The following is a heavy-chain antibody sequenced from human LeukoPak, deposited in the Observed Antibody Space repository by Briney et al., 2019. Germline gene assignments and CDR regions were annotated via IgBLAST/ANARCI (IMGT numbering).Heavy chain of an antibody. CDR2: IKQDGSEK. D-gene: IGHD3-22*01. CDR1: GFTFSSYW. V-gene: IGHV3-7*03. CDR3: AKAPYDTSGFSSPNYFDY. J-gene: IGHJ4*02. Sequence: GGSLRLSCAASGFTFSSYWMSWVRQAPGKGLEWVANIKQDGSEKYYVDSAKGRFTISRDNAKNSLYLQMNSLRAEDTAVYYCAKAPYDTSGFSSPNYFDYWGQGTLVTVSS.